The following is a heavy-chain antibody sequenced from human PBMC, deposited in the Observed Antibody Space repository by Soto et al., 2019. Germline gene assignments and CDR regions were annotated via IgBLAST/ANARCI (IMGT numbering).Heavy chain of an antibody. D-gene: IGHD2-2*02. Sequence: QVQLVQSGAEVKKPGSSVKVSCKASGGTFSSYAVSWVRQAPGQGLEWVGEIIPMYGMPNLAHRFQGRVTVTAVESTSTVYMEVSSLRSEDTAIYYCARVKENCSTTSCYKFFDFWGQGTLVTVSS. V-gene: IGHV1-69*01. CDR1: GGTFSSYA. CDR3: ARVKENCSTTSCYKFFDF. J-gene: IGHJ4*02. CDR2: IIPMYGMP.